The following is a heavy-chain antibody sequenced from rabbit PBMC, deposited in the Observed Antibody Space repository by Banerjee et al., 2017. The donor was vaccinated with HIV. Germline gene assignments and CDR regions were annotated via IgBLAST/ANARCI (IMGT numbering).Heavy chain of an antibody. CDR1: GFSFSSSYW. V-gene: IGHV1S45*01. Sequence: QEQLEESGGDLVKPEGSLTLTCTASGFSFSSSYWICWVRQAPGKGLELSACIYTDSDSNTAYASWAKGRFTITKTSSTTVDLKMTSLTAADTATYFCARYTSDSGFSLWGPGTLVTVS. D-gene: IGHD1-1*01. CDR3: ARYTSDSGFSL. J-gene: IGHJ4*01. CDR2: IYTDSDSNT.